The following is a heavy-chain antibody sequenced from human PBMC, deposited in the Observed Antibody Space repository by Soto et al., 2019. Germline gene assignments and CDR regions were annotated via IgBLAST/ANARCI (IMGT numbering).Heavy chain of an antibody. CDR1: GVTVSSNH. V-gene: IGHV3-53*01. CDR2: IYSDGTT. CDR3: ARDGYSRIWWVS. J-gene: IGHJ5*02. Sequence: EVRLVESGGGLIQPGGSLRLSCAASGVTVSSNHMSWVRQAPGKGLEWVSIIYSDGTTYYADSVRGRFSISRDSSKNTLYLQMYSLRAEDTAVYFCARDGYSRIWWVSWGQGTLVTVSS. D-gene: IGHD6-13*01.